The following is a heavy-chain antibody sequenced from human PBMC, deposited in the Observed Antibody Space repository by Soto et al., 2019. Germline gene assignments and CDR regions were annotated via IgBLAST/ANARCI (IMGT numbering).Heavy chain of an antibody. CDR2: IKHDGSEE. CDR1: GFTFSNFW. Sequence: EVLVVESGGGLVQPGGSLRLSCEASGFTFSNFWMTWVRQAPGKVLEWVANIKHDGSEENYLDSVKGRFTISRDNTKNSVYLEMNSLSAEDTALYYCARESEDLTSNFDYWGQGTLVTVSS. V-gene: IGHV3-7*01. CDR3: ARESEDLTSNFDY. J-gene: IGHJ4*02.